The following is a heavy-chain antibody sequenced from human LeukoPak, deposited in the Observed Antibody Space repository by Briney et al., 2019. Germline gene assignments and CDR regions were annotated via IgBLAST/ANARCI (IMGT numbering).Heavy chain of an antibody. CDR2: ISSSSSYI. Sequence: GGSLRLSCAASGFTFSSYSMNWVRQAPGKGLEWVSSISSSSSYIYYADSVKGRFTISRDNAKNSLYLQMNSLRAEDTAVYYCASELILVVPAAFDLADYWGQGTLVTVSS. J-gene: IGHJ4*02. CDR3: ASELILVVPAAFDLADY. D-gene: IGHD2-2*01. V-gene: IGHV3-21*01. CDR1: GFTFSSYS.